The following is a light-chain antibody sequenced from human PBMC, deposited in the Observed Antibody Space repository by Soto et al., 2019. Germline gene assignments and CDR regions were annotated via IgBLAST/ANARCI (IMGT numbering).Light chain of an antibody. CDR2: SAS. J-gene: IGKJ1*01. V-gene: IGKV3-20*01. Sequence: EMELAQSPGSLSLSPGERATLSCRASQSVSSSYLAWYQQKPGQAPRLLIYSASRRATGFPARFSGSGSGTDFTLTISSLQSEDFAVYYCQQYDNWPWTFGQGTKVDIK. CDR1: QSVSSSY. CDR3: QQYDNWPWT.